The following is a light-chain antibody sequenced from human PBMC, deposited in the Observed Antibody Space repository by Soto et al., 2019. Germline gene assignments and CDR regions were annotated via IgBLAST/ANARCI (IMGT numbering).Light chain of an antibody. Sequence: EIVLTQSPATLSLSPGERATLSCRASQSVSSYLAWYQQKPGQAPRLLIYDASNRAPGIPARFSGSGSGTDFTLTISSLEPEDSAVYYCQQRSDWPFFGGGTKVEIK. CDR3: QQRSDWPF. CDR2: DAS. J-gene: IGKJ4*01. CDR1: QSVSSY. V-gene: IGKV3-11*01.